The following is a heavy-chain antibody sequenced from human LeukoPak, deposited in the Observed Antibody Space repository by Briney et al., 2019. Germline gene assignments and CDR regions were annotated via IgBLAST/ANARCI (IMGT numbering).Heavy chain of an antibody. V-gene: IGHV3-74*01. CDR2: INSDGSST. CDR3: ARGRRYFDY. J-gene: IGHJ4*02. Sequence: GGSLRLSCAASGFTFSTYWMHWVRQVPGKRLVWVSRINSDGSSTTYADSVKGRFTISRDNVENTLYLQMNSLRAEDTAVYYCARGRRYFDYWGQGTLVTVSS. CDR1: GFTFSTYW.